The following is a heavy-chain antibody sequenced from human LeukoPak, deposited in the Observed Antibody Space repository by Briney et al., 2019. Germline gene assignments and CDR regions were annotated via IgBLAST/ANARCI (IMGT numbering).Heavy chain of an antibody. V-gene: IGHV1-18*04. CDR3: ARLLPRGYYFDY. CDR2: ISAYNDNT. J-gene: IGHJ4*02. Sequence: ASVKVSCKASGYTFTSYGISWVRQAPGQGLEWMGWISAYNDNTNYAQKLQGRVTMTTDTSTSTAYMELRSLRSDDTAVYYCARLLPRGYYFDYWGQGTLVTVSS. D-gene: IGHD3-10*01. CDR1: GYTFTSYG.